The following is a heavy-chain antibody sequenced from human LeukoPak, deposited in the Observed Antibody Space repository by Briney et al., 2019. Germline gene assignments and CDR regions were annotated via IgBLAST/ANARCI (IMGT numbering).Heavy chain of an antibody. CDR1: GGSISSYY. CDR3: ARHYSGWYFDY. V-gene: IGHV4-59*08. D-gene: IGHD6-19*01. Sequence: SETLSLTCTVSGGSISSYYWSWIRQPPGKGLEWIGYIYYSGSTNYNPSLKSRVTISVDTSKNQFSLRLSSVTAADTAVYYCARHYSGWYFDYWGQGALVTVSS. CDR2: IYYSGST. J-gene: IGHJ4*02.